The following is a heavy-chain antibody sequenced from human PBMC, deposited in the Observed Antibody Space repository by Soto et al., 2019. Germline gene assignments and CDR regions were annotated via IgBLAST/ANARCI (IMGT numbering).Heavy chain of an antibody. V-gene: IGHV3-21*01. D-gene: IGHD5-12*01. CDR1: GFTFSSYS. CDR2: ISSSTSYM. Sequence: EVQLVESGGGLVKPGGSLRLSCAASGFTFSSYSMNWVRQAPGKGLEWVSSISSSTSYMYYADSVKGRFTISRDNAKNSLYLQTNSLRAEDTAVYYCARDFRDGYYFDYWGQGTLVTVSS. CDR3: ARDFRDGYYFDY. J-gene: IGHJ4*02.